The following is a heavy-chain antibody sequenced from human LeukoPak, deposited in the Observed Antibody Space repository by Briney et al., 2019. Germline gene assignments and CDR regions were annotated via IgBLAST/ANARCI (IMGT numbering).Heavy chain of an antibody. V-gene: IGHV3-30*18. CDR3: AKDLDIDYGENYYYYYGMDA. CDR2: ISYDGSNK. Sequence: PGGSLRLSCAASGFTFSSYGMHWVRQAPGKGLEWVAVISYDGSNKYYADSVKGRFTISRDNSKNTLYLQMNSLRAEDTAVYYCAKDLDIDYGENYYYYYGMDAWGQGTTVTVSS. CDR1: GFTFSSYG. J-gene: IGHJ6*02. D-gene: IGHD4-17*01.